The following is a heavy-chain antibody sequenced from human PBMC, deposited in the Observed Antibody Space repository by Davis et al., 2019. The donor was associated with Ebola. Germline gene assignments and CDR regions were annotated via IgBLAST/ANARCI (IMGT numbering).Heavy chain of an antibody. CDR3: ARGTSLARNFDY. CDR2: IYPADPDI. V-gene: IGHV5-51*01. D-gene: IGHD3-3*02. Sequence: PGGSLRLSCKGSGYSFTSYWIGWVRQMPGKGLEWLGIIYPADPDIRYSPSFQGQVTISADESISTAYLQWSSLKASDTAMYYCARGTSLARNFDYWGQGTLVSVSS. J-gene: IGHJ4*02. CDR1: GYSFTSYW.